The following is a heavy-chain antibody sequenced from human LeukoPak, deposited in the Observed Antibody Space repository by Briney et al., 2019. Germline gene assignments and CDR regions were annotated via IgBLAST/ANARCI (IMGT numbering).Heavy chain of an antibody. CDR1: GFSVTTND. Sequence: GGSLRLSCAVSGFSVTTNDMSWVRQAPGKGLEWVSVIYSGERTYYAASVKGRFTISRDSSKNTLYLQMNNLRAEDTAIYYCAKNWGDDWGQGNLVTVSS. V-gene: IGHV3-53*01. D-gene: IGHD3-16*01. CDR2: IYSGERT. CDR3: AKNWGDD. J-gene: IGHJ4*02.